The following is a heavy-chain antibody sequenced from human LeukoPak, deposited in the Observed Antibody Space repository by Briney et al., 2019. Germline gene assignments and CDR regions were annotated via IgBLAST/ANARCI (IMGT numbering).Heavy chain of an antibody. Sequence: SETLSLTCTVSGGSISSYYWSWIRQPAGKGLEWIGRIYTSGSTNYNPSLKSRVTMSVDTSKNQFSLKPSSVTAADTAVYYCARDRELVTMVRGVADYYYYMDVWGKGTTVTVSS. CDR3: ARDRELVTMVRGVADYYYYMDV. CDR1: GGSISSYY. D-gene: IGHD3-10*01. V-gene: IGHV4-4*07. J-gene: IGHJ6*03. CDR2: IYTSGST.